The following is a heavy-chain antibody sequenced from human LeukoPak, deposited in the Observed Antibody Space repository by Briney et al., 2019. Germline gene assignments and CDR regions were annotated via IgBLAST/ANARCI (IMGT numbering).Heavy chain of an antibody. CDR2: IYYSGST. Sequence: SETLSLTCTVSGGSISSYYWSWIRQPPGKGLEWIGYIYYSGSTNYNPSLKSRVTISVDKSKNQFSLKLSSVTAADTAVYYCARESDYDSSGYYPFDYWGQGTLVTVSS. CDR1: GGSISSYY. CDR3: ARESDYDSSGYYPFDY. J-gene: IGHJ4*02. V-gene: IGHV4-59*12. D-gene: IGHD3-22*01.